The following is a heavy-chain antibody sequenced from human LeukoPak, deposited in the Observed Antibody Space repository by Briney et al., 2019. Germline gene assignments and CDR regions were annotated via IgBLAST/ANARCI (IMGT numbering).Heavy chain of an antibody. V-gene: IGHV3-9*01. CDR1: GFTFDDYA. J-gene: IGHJ4*02. Sequence: GGSLRLSCAASGFTFDDYAMHWVRQAPGKGLEWVSGISWNSGSIGYADSVKGRFTISRDNAKNSLYLQMNSLRPEDTAVYYCARVRFLEWSDYWGQGTLVTVSS. CDR2: ISWNSGSI. CDR3: ARVRFLEWSDY. D-gene: IGHD3-3*01.